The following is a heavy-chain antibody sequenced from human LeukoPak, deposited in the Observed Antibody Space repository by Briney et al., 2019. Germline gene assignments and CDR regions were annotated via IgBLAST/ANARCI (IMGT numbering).Heavy chain of an antibody. D-gene: IGHD2-2*01. Sequence: GGFLRLSCAASGFTFSSYGMHWVRQAPGKGLEWVAFIRYDGSNKYYADSVEGRFTISRDNSKNTLYLQMNSLRAEDTAVYYCAKYCSSTSWSSYISGFHYFDYWGQGTLVTVSS. J-gene: IGHJ4*02. CDR3: AKYCSSTSWSSYISGFHYFDY. CDR2: IRYDGSNK. V-gene: IGHV3-30*02. CDR1: GFTFSSYG.